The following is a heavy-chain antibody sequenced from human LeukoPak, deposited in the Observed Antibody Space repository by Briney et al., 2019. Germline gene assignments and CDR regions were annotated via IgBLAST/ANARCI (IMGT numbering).Heavy chain of an antibody. D-gene: IGHD3-22*01. V-gene: IGHV3-7*01. CDR2: IKDDGNMK. CDR3: ARDERGGYYVD. CDR1: GFMFSSYW. Sequence: GGSLSLSCAASGFMFSSYWMSWVRQAPGRGLEWVANIKDDGNMKQYADSVRGRFTISRDNTKSSLYLQMSSLRAEDSAVYYCARDERGGYYVDGGQGTLVTVSS. J-gene: IGHJ4*02.